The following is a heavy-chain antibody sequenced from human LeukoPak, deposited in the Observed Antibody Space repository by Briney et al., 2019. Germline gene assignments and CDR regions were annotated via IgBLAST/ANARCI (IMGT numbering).Heavy chain of an antibody. D-gene: IGHD6-19*01. Sequence: PSETLSLTCTVSGGSISSGGYYWSWIRQHPGKGLEWIGYIYYSGSTNYNPSLKSRVTISVDTSKNQFSLKLSSVTAADTAVYYCARSEQWLVPFDYWGQGTLATVSS. V-gene: IGHV4-61*08. CDR2: IYYSGST. CDR3: ARSEQWLVPFDY. CDR1: GGSISSGGYY. J-gene: IGHJ4*02.